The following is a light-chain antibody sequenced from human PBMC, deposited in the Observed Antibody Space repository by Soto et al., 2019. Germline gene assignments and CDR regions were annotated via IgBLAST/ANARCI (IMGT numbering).Light chain of an antibody. CDR3: SSAGSNNFPYV. CDR1: SSDVGAYDY. J-gene: IGLJ1*01. CDR2: EIN. V-gene: IGLV2-8*01. Sequence: QSALTQPPSASGSPGQSVTISCTGTSSDVGAYDYVSWYQQHPGKAPKLMIYEINKRPSGVPDRFSGSKSGNTASLTVSGLQAEDEADYYCSSAGSNNFPYVFGTGTKATVL.